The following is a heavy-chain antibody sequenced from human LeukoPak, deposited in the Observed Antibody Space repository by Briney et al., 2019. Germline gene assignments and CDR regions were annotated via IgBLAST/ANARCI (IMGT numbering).Heavy chain of an antibody. J-gene: IGHJ4*02. CDR3: ARRNFFDY. V-gene: IGHV3-7*05. CDR1: GGSISNYY. Sequence: ETLSLTCTVSGGSISNYYWSWIRQPPGQGLEWVANIKEDGSEKYYVDSVKGRFTISRDNAKNSLYLQMNSLRAEDTALYYCARRNFFDYWGQGTLVTVSS. CDR2: IKEDGSEK.